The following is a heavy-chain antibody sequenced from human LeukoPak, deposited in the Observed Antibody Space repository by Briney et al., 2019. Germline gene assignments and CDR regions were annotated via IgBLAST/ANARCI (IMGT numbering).Heavy chain of an antibody. CDR2: VHLDGRT. Sequence: SETLSLTCGVSGGSVTSTNWWTWVRQPPGKGLEWIGEVHLDGRTNYNPSLKSRLTISVDLSENHISLKLTSVTAADTAVYYCAREGGFFRPLDYSGQRTLVTVSS. CDR3: AREGGFFRPLDY. V-gene: IGHV4-4*02. D-gene: IGHD3-3*01. CDR1: GGSVTSTNW. J-gene: IGHJ4*02.